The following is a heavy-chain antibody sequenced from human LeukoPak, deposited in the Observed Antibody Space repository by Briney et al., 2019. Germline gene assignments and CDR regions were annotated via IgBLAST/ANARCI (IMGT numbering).Heavy chain of an antibody. Sequence: PGGSLRLSCAASGFTFSSYWMSWVRQAPGKGLEWVANINQDGSEKYYVDSVKGRFTISRDNAKNSLYLQMNSLRAEDTAVYYCARLREITFGGVIGIDYWGQGTLVTVSS. CDR3: ARLREITFGGVIGIDY. J-gene: IGHJ4*02. V-gene: IGHV3-7*01. CDR1: GFTFSSYW. D-gene: IGHD3-16*02. CDR2: INQDGSEK.